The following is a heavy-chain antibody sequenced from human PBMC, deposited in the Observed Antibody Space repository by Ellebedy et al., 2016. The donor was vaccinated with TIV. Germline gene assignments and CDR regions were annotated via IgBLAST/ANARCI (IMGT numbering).Heavy chain of an antibody. V-gene: IGHV3-30-3*01. CDR3: ARDRSSWDRFSLDY. Sequence: GGSLRLSCAASGFTFSSYAMHWVRQAPGKGLEWVAVISYDGSNKYYADSVKGRFTISRDNSKNTLYLQMNSLRAEDTAVYYCARDRSSWDRFSLDYWGQGTLVTVSS. CDR2: ISYDGSNK. J-gene: IGHJ4*02. CDR1: GFTFSSYA. D-gene: IGHD6-13*01.